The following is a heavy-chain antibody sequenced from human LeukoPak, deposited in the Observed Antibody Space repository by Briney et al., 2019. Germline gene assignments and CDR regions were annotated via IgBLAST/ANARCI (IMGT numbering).Heavy chain of an antibody. Sequence: SETLSLTCTVSGGSIRSYYWSWIRQPPGKGLEWIGHIYYSGSTNYSPSLKSRVTMSVDTSKNQFSLKLSPVTAADTAVYYCASSYYDVLTGSTLEMDVWGKGTTVTVSS. D-gene: IGHD3-9*01. J-gene: IGHJ6*04. V-gene: IGHV4-59*01. CDR1: GGSIRSYY. CDR2: IYYSGST. CDR3: ASSYYDVLTGSTLEMDV.